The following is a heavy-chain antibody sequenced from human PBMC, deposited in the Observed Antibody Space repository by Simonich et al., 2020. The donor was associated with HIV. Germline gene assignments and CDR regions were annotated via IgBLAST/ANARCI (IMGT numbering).Heavy chain of an antibody. V-gene: IGHV4-34*01. Sequence: VQLQQWGAGLLKPSETLSLTCAVYGGSFSGYHRSWIRQPPGQGLEWIGEINPIGSANYNPSLTSRVTISLHTSKKQFSLKVNSVTAADTAVYYCATSSGGNEYWGQGTLVTVSS. CDR1: GGSFSGYH. CDR3: ATSSGGNEY. D-gene: IGHD3-10*01. CDR2: INPIGSA. J-gene: IGHJ4*02.